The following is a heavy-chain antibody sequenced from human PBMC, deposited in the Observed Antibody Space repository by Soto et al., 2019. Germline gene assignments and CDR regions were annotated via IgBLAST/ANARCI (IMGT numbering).Heavy chain of an antibody. CDR2: ISSSRSTI. Sequence: EVQLVESGGGLVQPGGSLRLSCEASGFTFSSQSMHWVRQAPGKGLEWVSYISSSRSTIYYVDSVKGRFTISRDNAKNSLYLQMNSLRAEDTTVYYCARDREGYSGSYRYFDLWGRGTLVTVSS. V-gene: IGHV3-48*01. CDR1: GFTFSSQS. CDR3: ARDREGYSGSYRYFDL. J-gene: IGHJ2*01. D-gene: IGHD1-26*01.